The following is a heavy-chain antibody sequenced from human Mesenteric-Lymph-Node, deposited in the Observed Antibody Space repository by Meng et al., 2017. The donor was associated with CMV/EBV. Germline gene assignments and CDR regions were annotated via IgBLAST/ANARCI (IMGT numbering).Heavy chain of an antibody. D-gene: IGHD6-6*01. V-gene: IGHV1-2*02. Sequence: ASVKVSCKASEYTFIGHYIHWVRQAPGQWLEWMGWVNPHSGDTSHAQKFQGRVTMTRDTSISTAYVELTRLRSDDTAVYYCARGRSSVWYNYFDPWGQGTLVTVSS. J-gene: IGHJ5*02. CDR2: VNPHSGDT. CDR1: EYTFIGHY. CDR3: ARGRSSVWYNYFDP.